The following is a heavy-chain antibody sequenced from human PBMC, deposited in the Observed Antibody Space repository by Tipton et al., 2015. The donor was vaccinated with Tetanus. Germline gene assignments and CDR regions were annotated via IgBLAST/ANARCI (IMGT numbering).Heavy chain of an antibody. Sequence: SLRLSCAASGFTFDDFDLHWVRHAQGQGMEWVSPINWNGSRIAYADSVKGRFTISRDNAKNSLYLQMNSLGNADTALYYCAKSPGHALVLTSPIDFGGRGSRVIVSS. D-gene: IGHD1-20*01. CDR2: INWNGSRI. V-gene: IGHV3-9*01. CDR1: GFTFDDFD. CDR3: AKSPGHALVLTSPIDF. J-gene: IGHJ4*02.